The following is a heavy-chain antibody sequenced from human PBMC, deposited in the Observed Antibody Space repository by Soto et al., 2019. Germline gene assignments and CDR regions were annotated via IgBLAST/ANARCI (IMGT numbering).Heavy chain of an antibody. J-gene: IGHJ6*02. CDR2: IYYSGST. D-gene: IGHD3-9*01. CDR3: ARGLGDILXGYYNVYYYYXMDV. Sequence: SETLSLTCTVSGGSISSYYWSWIRQPPGKGLEWIGYIYYSGSTNYNPSLKSRVTISVDTSKNQFSLKLSSVTAADTAVYYCARGLGDILXGYYNVYYYYXMDVWGQGTTVTVSS. V-gene: IGHV4-59*01. CDR1: GGSISSYY.